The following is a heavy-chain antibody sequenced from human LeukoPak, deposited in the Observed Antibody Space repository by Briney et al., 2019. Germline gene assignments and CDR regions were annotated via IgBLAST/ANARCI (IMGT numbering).Heavy chain of an antibody. CDR2: TYSDGNT. V-gene: IGHV3-53*01. Sequence: GGSLRLSCAASGFTVSNNYMSWVRQAPGKGLEWVSITYSDGNTNYAVSVKGRFTISRDTSQNTLSLQMNSLRAEDTAVYYCVRKNQDFNAAFDIWGQGTVVTVSS. CDR1: GFTVSNNY. D-gene: IGHD1-14*01. CDR3: VRKNQDFNAAFDI. J-gene: IGHJ3*02.